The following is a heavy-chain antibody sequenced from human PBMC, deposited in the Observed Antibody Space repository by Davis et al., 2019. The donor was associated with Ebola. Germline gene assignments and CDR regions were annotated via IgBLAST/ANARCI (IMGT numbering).Heavy chain of an antibody. CDR3: ARQYSSGWEYFDY. D-gene: IGHD6-19*01. CDR2: IYYSGST. V-gene: IGHV4-59*08. CDR1: GGSISSYY. J-gene: IGHJ4*02. Sequence: GSLRLSCTVSGGSISSYYWSWIRQPPGKGLEWIGYIYYSGSTNYNPSLKSRVTISVDTSKNQFSLKLSSVTAADTALYYCARQYSSGWEYFDYWGQGTLVTVSS.